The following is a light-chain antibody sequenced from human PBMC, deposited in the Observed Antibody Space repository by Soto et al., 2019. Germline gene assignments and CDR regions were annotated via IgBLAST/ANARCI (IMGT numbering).Light chain of an antibody. CDR2: GAS. V-gene: IGKV3-15*01. CDR3: QQYHNWPPQYT. Sequence: ESVMTQSPASLSVSPGDGATLSCRASQSVASNVAWYQQKPGQGPRLLIHGASTRAAAVPARFSGSGSGTDFTLTISSLQSEDFAVYYCQQYHNWPPQYTFGQGTKLQIK. CDR1: QSVASN. J-gene: IGKJ2*01.